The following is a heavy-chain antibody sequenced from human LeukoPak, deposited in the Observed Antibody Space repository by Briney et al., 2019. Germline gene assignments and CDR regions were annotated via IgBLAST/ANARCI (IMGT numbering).Heavy chain of an antibody. D-gene: IGHD6-6*01. V-gene: IGHV4-4*07. CDR2: IYTSECT. CDR3: AREGEGEYSSSSGVDY. CDR1: GGPISSYY. Sequence: ETLSPTLTVPGGPISSYYWSWIRQPAGKGLEGIGLIYTSECTNYTPTLRRRVTMSVDTSKNQLSLKLSSVTAADTAVYYCAREGEGEYSSSSGVDYWRQGTLVTVSS. J-gene: IGHJ4*02.